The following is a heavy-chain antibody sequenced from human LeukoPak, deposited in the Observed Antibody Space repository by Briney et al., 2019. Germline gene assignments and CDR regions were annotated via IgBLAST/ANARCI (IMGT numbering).Heavy chain of an antibody. Sequence: SETLSHTSVDPRESFSGYYWCRMREHPEKGLWRMGEINDSGTINYYPSLKSRVTISVDTSNNLFSLKLSSVTAADTAVYYCARRRGCSSTSCFEDYYYYYYMDVWGKGTTVTVSS. V-gene: IGHV4-34*01. CDR2: INDSGTI. CDR3: ARRRGCSSTSCFEDYYYYYYMDV. D-gene: IGHD2-2*01. CDR1: RESFSGYY. J-gene: IGHJ6*03.